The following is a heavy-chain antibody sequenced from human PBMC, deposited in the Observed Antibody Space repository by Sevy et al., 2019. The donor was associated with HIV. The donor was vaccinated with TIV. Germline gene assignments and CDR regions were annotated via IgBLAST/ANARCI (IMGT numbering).Heavy chain of an antibody. V-gene: IGHV3-30*04. Sequence: GGSLRLSCAVSGFIFNNYAMHWVRQAPGKGLEWAAGISHDGSNKYYGDSVKGRFTISRDNAKNSLYLQMNSLRAEDTAVYYCVREGVGGYSYSLDCWGQGTLVTVSS. CDR1: GFIFNNYA. CDR3: VREGVGGYSYSLDC. J-gene: IGHJ4*02. CDR2: ISHDGSNK. D-gene: IGHD5-18*01.